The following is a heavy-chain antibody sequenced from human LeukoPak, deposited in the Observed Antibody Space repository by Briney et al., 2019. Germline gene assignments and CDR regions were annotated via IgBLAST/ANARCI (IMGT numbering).Heavy chain of an antibody. CDR3: GRDPNGDYVGAFEF. Sequence: PGGSLRLSCEGSGFPFSVCAMTWVRQAPGKGLEWVSSIRGSGGGSSYADSVKGRFTMTRDNSKSTLYLQMNSLRAGDTAVYFCGRDPNGDYVGAFEFWGQGTLVTVSS. V-gene: IGHV3-23*01. D-gene: IGHD4-17*01. CDR2: IRGSGGGS. J-gene: IGHJ3*01. CDR1: GFPFSVCA.